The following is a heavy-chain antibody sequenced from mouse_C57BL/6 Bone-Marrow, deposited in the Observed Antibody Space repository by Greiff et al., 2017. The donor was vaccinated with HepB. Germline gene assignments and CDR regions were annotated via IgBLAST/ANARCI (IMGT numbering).Heavy chain of an antibody. D-gene: IGHD1-1*01. Sequence: EVKLMESGGGLVKPGGSLKLSCAASGFTFSDYGMHWVRQAPEKGLEWVAYISSGSSTIYYADTVKGRFTISRDNAKNTLFLQMTSLRSEDTAMYYCTRGGLYYYGSSYSDYWGQGTTLTVSS. CDR2: ISSGSSTI. V-gene: IGHV5-17*01. CDR3: TRGGLYYYGSSYSDY. J-gene: IGHJ2*01. CDR1: GFTFSDYG.